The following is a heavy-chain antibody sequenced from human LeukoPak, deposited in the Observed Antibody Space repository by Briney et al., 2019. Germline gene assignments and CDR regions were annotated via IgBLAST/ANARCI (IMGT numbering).Heavy chain of an antibody. CDR1: GGSFIDYS. D-gene: IGHD3-10*01. J-gene: IGHJ4*02. Sequence: PSETLSLTCSVYGGSFIDYSWSWIRQPPGKGLEWIGEINHSGITNYNPSLESRVTMSVDTSKNQFSLKLSSVTAADTAVYYCARDLGHGSGSYYADYWGQGTLVTVSS. CDR2: INHSGIT. V-gene: IGHV4-34*01. CDR3: ARDLGHGSGSYYADY.